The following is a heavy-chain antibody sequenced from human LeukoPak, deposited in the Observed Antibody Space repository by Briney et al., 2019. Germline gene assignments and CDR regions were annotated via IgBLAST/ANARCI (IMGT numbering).Heavy chain of an antibody. V-gene: IGHV1-2*02. J-gene: IGHJ4*02. CDR1: GYTFTGYY. Sequence: ASVKVSCKASGYTFTGYYMHWVRQAPGQGLEWMGWINPNSGGTNYAQKFQGRVTMTRDTSTSTVYMELSSLRSEDTAVYYCARDEGSGTARYYFDYWGQGTLVTVSS. D-gene: IGHD5-18*01. CDR2: INPNSGGT. CDR3: ARDEGSGTARYYFDY.